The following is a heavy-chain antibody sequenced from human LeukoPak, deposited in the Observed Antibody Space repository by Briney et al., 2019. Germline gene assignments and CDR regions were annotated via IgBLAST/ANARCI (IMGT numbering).Heavy chain of an antibody. Sequence: SETLSLTCAVYGGSFSNYYWSWIRQPPGKGLEWIGEINHSGSTNYNPSLKSRVTISVDTSKNQFSLKLSSVTAADTAVYYCASPRILRISGYYSPPDDAFDIWGQGTMVTVSS. CDR3: ASPRILRISGYYSPPDDAFDI. J-gene: IGHJ3*02. CDR1: GGSFSNYY. D-gene: IGHD3-22*01. CDR2: INHSGST. V-gene: IGHV4-34*01.